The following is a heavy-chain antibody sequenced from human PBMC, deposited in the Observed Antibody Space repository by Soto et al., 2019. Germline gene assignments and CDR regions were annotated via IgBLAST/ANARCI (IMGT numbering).Heavy chain of an antibody. CDR1: GFTFDDYA. J-gene: IGHJ3*02. CDR2: ISWNSGSI. D-gene: IGHD3-10*01. CDR3: AKAYMVRESYPWAFDI. Sequence: GGSLRLSCAASGFTFDDYAMHWVRQAPGKGLEWVSGISWNSGSIGYADSVKGRFTISRDNAKNSLYLQMNSLRAEDTALYYCAKAYMVRESYPWAFDIWGQGTMVTVSS. V-gene: IGHV3-9*01.